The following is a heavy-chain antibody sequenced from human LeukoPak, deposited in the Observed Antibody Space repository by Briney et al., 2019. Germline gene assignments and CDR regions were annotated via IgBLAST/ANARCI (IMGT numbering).Heavy chain of an antibody. CDR2: ISGSAGGT. Sequence: GGSLRLSCVVSGITLSNYAITWVRQAPGKGLEWVSGISGSAGGTKYADSEKGRFTISRDNYLNTVYLQMNSLRAEDTAVYFCAKRGIVIRGVLIMGFHKEAYYFDSWGQGILVTVSS. D-gene: IGHD3-10*01. CDR3: AKRGIVIRGVLIMGFHKEAYYFDS. V-gene: IGHV3-23*01. J-gene: IGHJ4*02. CDR1: GITLSNYA.